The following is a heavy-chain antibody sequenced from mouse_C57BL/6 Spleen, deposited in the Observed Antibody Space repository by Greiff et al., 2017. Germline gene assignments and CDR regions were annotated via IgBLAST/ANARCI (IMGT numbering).Heavy chain of an antibody. CDR3: AREGPHYYGSSPHYFDY. Sequence: EVQLQESGPELVKPGASVKMSCKASGYTFTDYNMHWVKQSHGKSLEWIGYINPNNGGTSYNQKFKGKATLTVNKSSSTAYMELRSLTSEDSAVYYCAREGPHYYGSSPHYFDYWGQGTTLTVSS. V-gene: IGHV1-22*01. CDR2: INPNNGGT. J-gene: IGHJ2*01. D-gene: IGHD1-1*01. CDR1: GYTFTDYN.